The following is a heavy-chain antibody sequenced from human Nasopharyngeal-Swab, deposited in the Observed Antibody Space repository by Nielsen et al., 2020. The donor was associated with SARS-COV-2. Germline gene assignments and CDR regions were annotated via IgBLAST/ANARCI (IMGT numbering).Heavy chain of an antibody. J-gene: IGHJ6*02. CDR3: ARESRQGGSWPVNYHYYGMDV. Sequence: GESLKISCAASGFTVSSNYMSWVRQAPGKGLEWVSVIYSGGSTYYADSVKGRFTISRDNSKNTLYLQMNSLRAEDTALYHCARESRQGGSWPVNYHYYGMDVWGQGTTVTVSS. D-gene: IGHD3-16*01. CDR2: IYSGGST. CDR1: GFTVSSNY. V-gene: IGHV3-53*01.